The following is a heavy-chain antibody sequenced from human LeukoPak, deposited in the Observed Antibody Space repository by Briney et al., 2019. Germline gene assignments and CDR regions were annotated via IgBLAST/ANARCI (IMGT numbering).Heavy chain of an antibody. CDR2: ISRSSSDT. CDR1: GFTFSDYY. CDR3: ARGLTTVASLASY. J-gene: IGHJ4*02. V-gene: IGHV3-11*05. D-gene: IGHD4-23*01. Sequence: GGSPRLSCAASGFTFSDYYMSWIRQAPGKGLEWVSYISRSSSDTNYADSVKGRFTISRDNAKNSLYLQMNSLRAEDTAVYYCARGLTTVASLASYWGQGTLVTVSS.